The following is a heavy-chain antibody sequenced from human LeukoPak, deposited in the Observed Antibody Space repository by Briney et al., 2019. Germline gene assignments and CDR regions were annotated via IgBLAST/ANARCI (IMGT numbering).Heavy chain of an antibody. CDR3: ARIRGDYYGSGSCYNRLYYLDY. J-gene: IGHJ4*02. CDR1: GGSISSSSYY. D-gene: IGHD3-10*01. CDR2: ISYSGST. Sequence: SETLSLTCTVSGGSISSSSYYWGWIRQPPGRGLEWIGSISYSGSTYDYPSLKSRVTISVDTSKNQFSLKLSSVTAADTAVYYCARIRGDYYGSGSCYNRLYYLDYWGQGTLVTVSS. V-gene: IGHV4-39*01.